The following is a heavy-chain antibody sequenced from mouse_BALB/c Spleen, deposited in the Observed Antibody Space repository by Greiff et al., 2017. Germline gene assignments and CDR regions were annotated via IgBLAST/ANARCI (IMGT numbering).Heavy chain of an antibody. CDR3: APDDNDGYAMDY. J-gene: IGHJ4*01. Sequence: EVQLQQSGAELVKPGASVKLSCTASGFNIKDSYMHWVKQRPEQGLEWIGRIDPANGNTKYDPKFQGKATITADTSSNTAYLQLSSLTSEDTAVYYCAPDDNDGYAMDYWGQGTSVTVSS. CDR1: GFNIKDSY. D-gene: IGHD2-4*01. V-gene: IGHV14-3*02. CDR2: IDPANGNT.